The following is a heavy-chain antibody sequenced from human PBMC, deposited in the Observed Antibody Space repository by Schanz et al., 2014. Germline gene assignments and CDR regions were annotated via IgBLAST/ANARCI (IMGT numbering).Heavy chain of an antibody. CDR2: IGNGGVTI. Sequence: QVQLVESGGGLVKPGGSLRLSCTASGFPFSDYFMAWIRQPPGRGLEWVSYIGNGGVTIYYADSVKGRFTISRDNSKNTLYLQMNSLRAEDTAVYYCANNWNLDYWGQGTLVTVSS. CDR1: GFPFSDYF. J-gene: IGHJ4*02. CDR3: ANNWNLDY. D-gene: IGHD1-20*01. V-gene: IGHV3-11*01.